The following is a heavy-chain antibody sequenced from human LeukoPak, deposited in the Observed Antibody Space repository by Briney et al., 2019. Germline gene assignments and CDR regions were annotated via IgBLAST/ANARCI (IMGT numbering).Heavy chain of an antibody. CDR2: ISYDGSNK. CDR3: AKGITPRNWVGGFDY. Sequence: GGSLRLSCAASGFTFSSYWMHWVRQAPGKGLEWVAVISYDGSNKYYADSVKGRFTISRDNSKNTLYLQMNSLRAEDTAVYYCAKGITPRNWVGGFDYWGQGTLVTVSS. J-gene: IGHJ4*02. V-gene: IGHV3-30*18. CDR1: GFTFSSYW. D-gene: IGHD1-14*01.